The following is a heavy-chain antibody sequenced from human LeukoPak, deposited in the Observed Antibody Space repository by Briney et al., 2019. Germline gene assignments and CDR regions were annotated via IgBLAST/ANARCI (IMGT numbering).Heavy chain of an antibody. V-gene: IGHV3-53*01. D-gene: IGHD6-19*01. CDR2: IHTGGDT. J-gene: IGHJ4*02. CDR1: GFIVSNYY. CDR3: ARGWAAAVAGVFDY. Sequence: GSLRLSCAASGFIVSNYYMSWVRQAPGKGLEWVSGIHTGGDTDYADSVKGRFTNSRDDSKKTLYLQMHSLRVDDTAVYFCARGWAAAVAGVFDYWGQGVLVTVSS.